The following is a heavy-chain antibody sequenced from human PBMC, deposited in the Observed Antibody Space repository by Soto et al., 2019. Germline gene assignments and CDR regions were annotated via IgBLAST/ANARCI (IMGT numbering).Heavy chain of an antibody. CDR2: ISYDGSNT. D-gene: IGHD3-3*01. J-gene: IGHJ6*02. V-gene: IGHV3-30-3*01. Sequence: QVQLVESGGGVVQPGRSLRLSCAASRFTFSSYAMHWVRQAPGKGLEWVAVISYDGSNTYYADSVKGRFTISRDNSKNTLYLLMPCLRAEGTAVYYCASGRFLEWLLFNYYYYGMDVWGQGTTVTVSS. CDR3: ASGRFLEWLLFNYYYYGMDV. CDR1: RFTFSSYA.